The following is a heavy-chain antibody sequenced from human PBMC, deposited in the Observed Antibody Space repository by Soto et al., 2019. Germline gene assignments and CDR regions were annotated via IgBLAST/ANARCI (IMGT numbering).Heavy chain of an antibody. Sequence: GGSLRLSCAASGFTVSSNYMSWVRQAPGKGLEWVSVIYSGGSTYYADSVKGRFTISRDNSKNTLYLQMNSLRAEDTAVYYCARDLTGDWGGAFDIWGQGTMVTVSS. CDR1: GFTVSSNY. J-gene: IGHJ3*02. V-gene: IGHV3-53*01. CDR3: ARDLTGDWGGAFDI. D-gene: IGHD7-27*01. CDR2: IYSGGST.